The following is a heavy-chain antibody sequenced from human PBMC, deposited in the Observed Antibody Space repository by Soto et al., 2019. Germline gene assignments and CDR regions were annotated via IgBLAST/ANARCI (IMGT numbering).Heavy chain of an antibody. V-gene: IGHV3-23*01. D-gene: IGHD1-26*01. CDR1: GFTFSSYA. J-gene: IGHJ6*03. CDR2: ISGSGGNT. Sequence: GGSLRLSCAASGFTFSSYAMSWVRQAPGKGLEWVSAISGSGGNTYYADSVKGRFTISRDNSKTTLYLQMNSLRAEDTAVYYCAKGENSLYYYYYMDVWGKGTTVTVSS. CDR3: AKGENSLYYYYYMDV.